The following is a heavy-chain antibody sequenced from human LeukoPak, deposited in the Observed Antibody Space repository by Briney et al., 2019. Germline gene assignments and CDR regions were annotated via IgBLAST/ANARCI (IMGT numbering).Heavy chain of an antibody. CDR1: GYSISNAYY. D-gene: IGHD2-2*01. CDR2: IFHTGNT. V-gene: IGHV4-38-2*02. Sequence: SETLSLTCSVSGYSISNAYYWGWTRQPPGKGLEWIGYIFHTGNTYYNPSLKSRVTISKDTSKNQFSLRLSSVTAADTAIYYCAKGGFCTSTHCSSHDYWGQGTLVTVAS. J-gene: IGHJ4*02. CDR3: AKGGFCTSTHCSSHDY.